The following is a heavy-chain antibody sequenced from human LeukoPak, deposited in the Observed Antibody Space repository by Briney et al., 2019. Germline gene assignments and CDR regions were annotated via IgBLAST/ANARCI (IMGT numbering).Heavy chain of an antibody. V-gene: IGHV5-51*01. CDR3: ARHYCSGGSCFEFFQH. Sequence: GESLQISCKGSGYSFTSYWMGWVRQRPGKCLEWMGIIYPGDSDTSYSPSFQGQITISAAKSISTAYLQWSSLKASDTAMYYCARHYCSGGSCFEFFQHWGQGTLVTVSS. J-gene: IGHJ1*01. D-gene: IGHD2-15*01. CDR2: IYPGDSDT. CDR1: GYSFTSYW.